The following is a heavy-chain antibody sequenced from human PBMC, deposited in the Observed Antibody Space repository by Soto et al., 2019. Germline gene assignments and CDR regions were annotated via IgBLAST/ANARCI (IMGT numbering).Heavy chain of an antibody. Sequence: SETLSLTCTVSGGSISSGNYCWSWIRQPPGKGLEWIGFIHYSGSSYYNPSLKSRVTISVDTSKNQFSLKLYSVTAADTAVYYCARDLDTATYFDYWGHGTLVTVSS. V-gene: IGHV4-30-4*01. CDR3: ARDLDTATYFDY. CDR1: GGSISSGNYC. J-gene: IGHJ4*01. D-gene: IGHD5-18*01. CDR2: IHYSGSS.